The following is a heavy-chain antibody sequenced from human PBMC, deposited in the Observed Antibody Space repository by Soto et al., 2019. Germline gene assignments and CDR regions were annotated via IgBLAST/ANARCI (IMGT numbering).Heavy chain of an antibody. CDR3: VRSGWRSRAEF. D-gene: IGHD6-19*01. V-gene: IGHV1-8*02. J-gene: IGHJ4*02. Sequence: QVQLVQSGAEVKKPGASVKVSCEASGYTFSSHHISWVRQATGQGLEWMGWVNPNSNETDYAEKFQGRVTMTGNTAIRTVYMELSSLRSDDTAVYYCVRSGWRSRAEFWGQGTLVTVSS. CDR1: GYTFSSHH. CDR2: VNPNSNET.